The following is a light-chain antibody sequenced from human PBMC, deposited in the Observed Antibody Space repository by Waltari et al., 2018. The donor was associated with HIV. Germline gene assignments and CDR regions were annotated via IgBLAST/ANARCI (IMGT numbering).Light chain of an antibody. J-gene: IGLJ3*02. CDR2: DNV. Sequence: YVLTQPPSVSVAPGEMARLTCGGNNIGNKGVHWYQLKSDQAPLLVIFDNVDRPSRYTGRFSGSISGFTATLAISRVEPGDEAVYYCQVWDRPSDQWVFGGGTTLIV. CDR3: QVWDRPSDQWV. CDR1: NIGNKG. V-gene: IGLV3-21*01.